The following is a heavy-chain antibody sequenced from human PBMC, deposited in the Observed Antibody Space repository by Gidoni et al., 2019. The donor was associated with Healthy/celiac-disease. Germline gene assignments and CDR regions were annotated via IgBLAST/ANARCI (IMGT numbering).Heavy chain of an antibody. CDR3: ARIQKGPAAPDAFDI. V-gene: IGHV2-70*01. CDR1: GFPLSTSGMC. D-gene: IGHD2-15*01. CDR2: IDWDDDK. Sequence: QVTLRESGPALVKPTQTLTLTCTFSGFPLSTSGMCVSWIRQPPGKALEWLALIDWDDDKYYSTSLKTRLTICKDTSKGQVVLTMTNMDPVDTATYYCARIQKGPAAPDAFDIWGQGTMVTVSS. J-gene: IGHJ3*02.